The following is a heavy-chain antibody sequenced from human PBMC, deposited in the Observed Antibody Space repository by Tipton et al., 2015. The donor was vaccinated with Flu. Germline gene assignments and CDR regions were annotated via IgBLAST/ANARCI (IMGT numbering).Heavy chain of an antibody. Sequence: SLRLSCAASDPTLSEYDIHWVRQVPGRGLEWVSVIGISGDTYYSGSVSGRFTISRENVKNSLYLQMNSLRVGDTAVYYCAGSRGYCYGGNCHDRFYHGLDVWGQGTTVIVSS. CDR3: AGSRGYCYGGNCHDRFYHGLDV. CDR2: IGISGDT. J-gene: IGHJ6*02. V-gene: IGHV3-13*01. D-gene: IGHD4-23*01. CDR1: DPTLSEYD.